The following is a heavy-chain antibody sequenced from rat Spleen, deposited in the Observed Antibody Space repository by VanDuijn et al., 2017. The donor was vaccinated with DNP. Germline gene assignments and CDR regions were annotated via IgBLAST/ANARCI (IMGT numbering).Heavy chain of an antibody. V-gene: IGHV3-3*01. Sequence: EMQLQESGPGLLKPSQSLSLTCSVTNYSITSSYRWSWIRKFPGNKLEWMGSINSAGTTKYNPSLKSRISITRDTSKNQLFLQVNSVTTEDTATYHCARWPGYNPPYAMDAWGQGTSVTVS. CDR2: INSAGTT. J-gene: IGHJ4*01. CDR1: NYSITSSYR. CDR3: ARWPGYNPPYAMDA. D-gene: IGHD1-4*01.